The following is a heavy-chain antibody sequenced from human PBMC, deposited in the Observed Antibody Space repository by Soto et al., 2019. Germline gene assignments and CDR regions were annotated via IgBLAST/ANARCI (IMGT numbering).Heavy chain of an antibody. J-gene: IGHJ5*02. CDR3: ARGRSYRGNWFDP. CDR1: GGSFSGYY. D-gene: IGHD3-16*02. CDR2: INHSGST. Sequence: PSETLSLTCAVYGGSFSGYYWSWIRQPPGKGLEWIGEINHSGSTNYNPSLKSRVTISVDTSKNQFSLKLSSVTAADTAVYYCARGRSYRGNWFDPWGQGTLVTVSS. V-gene: IGHV4-34*01.